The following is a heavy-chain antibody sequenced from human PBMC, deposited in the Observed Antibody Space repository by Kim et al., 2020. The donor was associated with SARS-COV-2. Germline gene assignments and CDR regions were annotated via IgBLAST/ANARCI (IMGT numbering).Heavy chain of an antibody. Sequence: KYYVDSWKGRFTISRDNAKNSLYLQMNSLRAEDTAVYYCAILAGGSWYFDYWGQGTLVTVSS. D-gene: IGHD2-15*01. V-gene: IGHV3-7*01. CDR3: AILAGGSWYFDY. J-gene: IGHJ4*02. CDR2: K.